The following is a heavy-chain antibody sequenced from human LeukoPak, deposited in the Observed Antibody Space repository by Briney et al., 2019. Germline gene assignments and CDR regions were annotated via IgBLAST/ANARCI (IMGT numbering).Heavy chain of an antibody. CDR2: ITSTSSAK. CDR1: GFTFSTNS. V-gene: IGHV3-48*02. CDR3: ARDTNWGFDY. D-gene: IGHD7-27*01. Sequence: GGSLRLSCAASGFTFSTNSMNWVRQAPGKGLEWISYITSTSSAKYYADSVKGRFTISRDNDKNLLYLQMNSLRDEDTALYYCARDTNWGFDYWGQGTLVTVSS. J-gene: IGHJ4*02.